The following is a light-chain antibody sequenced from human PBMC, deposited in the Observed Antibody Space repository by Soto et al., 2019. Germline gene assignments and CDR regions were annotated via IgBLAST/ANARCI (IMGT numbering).Light chain of an antibody. CDR3: QKYSNWPRT. J-gene: IGKJ1*01. V-gene: IGKV3-15*01. CDR2: GAS. Sequence: DRVMTQSPATLSLSPGEGATLSCRASQSVRSNLGWYQQKPGQAPSLLIYGASTRATGIPDRFSGSGSGTEFTLNISRLQSEDFAVYFCQKYSNWPRTFGQGTKVEI. CDR1: QSVRSN.